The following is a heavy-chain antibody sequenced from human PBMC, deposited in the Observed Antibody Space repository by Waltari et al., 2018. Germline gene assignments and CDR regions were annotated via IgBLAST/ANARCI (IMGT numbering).Heavy chain of an antibody. CDR3: ARDYVVGSSWYGPGDYYYYGMDV. CDR2: INPSGGST. D-gene: IGHD6-13*01. J-gene: IGHJ6*02. V-gene: IGHV1-46*01. CDR1: GYTFTSYY. Sequence: QVQLVQSGAEVKKPGASVKVSCKASGYTFTSYYMHWVRQAPAQGLEWMGIINPSGGSTSYAQKFQGRVTMTRDTSTSTVYMELSSLRSEDTAVYYCARDYVVGSSWYGPGDYYYYGMDVWGQGTTVTVSS.